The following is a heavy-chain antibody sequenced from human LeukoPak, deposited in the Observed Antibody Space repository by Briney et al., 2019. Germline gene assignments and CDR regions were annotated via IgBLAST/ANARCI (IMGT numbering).Heavy chain of an antibody. CDR3: AKVYYGSGSYYALDY. V-gene: IGHV3-23*01. CDR2: ISGSGGST. CDR1: GFTFSSYA. Sequence: GSLRLSCAASGFTFSSYAMSWVRQAPGKGLEWVSAISGSGGSTYYADSVKGRFTISRDNSKNTLYLQMNSLRAEDTAVYYCAKVYYGSGSYYALDYWGQGTLVTVSS. J-gene: IGHJ4*02. D-gene: IGHD3-10*01.